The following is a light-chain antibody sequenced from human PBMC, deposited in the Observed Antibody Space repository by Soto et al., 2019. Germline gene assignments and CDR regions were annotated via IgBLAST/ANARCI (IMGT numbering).Light chain of an antibody. CDR2: GAS. J-gene: IGKJ4*01. CDR3: PQYGSSPLT. CDR1: QSVSSSF. V-gene: IGKV3-20*01. Sequence: EIVLTQSPGTLSLSPGERATLSCRASQSVSSSFLAWYQQKPGQAPRLLIYGASSRATGIPDRFSGSGSGTDFTLTISRLEPEDVAVYYCPQYGSSPLTCGGGTKVEIK.